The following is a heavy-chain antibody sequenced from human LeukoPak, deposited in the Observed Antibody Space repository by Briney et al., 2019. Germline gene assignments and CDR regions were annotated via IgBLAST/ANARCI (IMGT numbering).Heavy chain of an antibody. CDR3: ARGHHYYDSSAYYY. V-gene: IGHV3-74*01. Sequence: HSGRSLRLSCAASGFTFISYWMHWVRQAPGKGLIWVSRINSDGSTTSDAASVKGRFTISRDTAKNTLYLQMNSLRAEDTAVYYCARGHHYYDSSAYYYWGQGTLVTVSS. CDR2: INSDGSTT. CDR1: GFTFISYW. D-gene: IGHD3-22*01. J-gene: IGHJ4*02.